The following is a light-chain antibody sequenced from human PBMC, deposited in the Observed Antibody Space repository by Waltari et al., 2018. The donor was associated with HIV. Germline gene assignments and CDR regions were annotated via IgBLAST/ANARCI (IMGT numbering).Light chain of an antibody. V-gene: IGLV3-21*02. J-gene: IGLJ1*01. Sequence: SYVLTQAPSVSVAPGQTARITCGGNNIGSKSVHWYQQRPGQATVLVVYDDIDRPSGIPERFSGSNSGNTATLTISRVEAGDEADYYCQVWDITTDHHVFGNGTKVTVL. CDR2: DDI. CDR3: QVWDITTDHHV. CDR1: NIGSKS.